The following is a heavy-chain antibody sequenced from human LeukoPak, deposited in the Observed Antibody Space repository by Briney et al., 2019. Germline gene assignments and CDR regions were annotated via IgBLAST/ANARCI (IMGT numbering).Heavy chain of an antibody. CDR3: TNIYSYGSS. Sequence: GGSLRLSCAASGFTFSGSAMHWVRRASGKGLEWVGRIRSKANSYATAYAASVKGRFTISRDDSKNTAYLQMNSLKTEDTAVYYCTNIYSYGSSGGQGTLVTVSS. D-gene: IGHD5-18*01. J-gene: IGHJ4*02. V-gene: IGHV3-73*01. CDR2: IRSKANSYAT. CDR1: GFTFSGSA.